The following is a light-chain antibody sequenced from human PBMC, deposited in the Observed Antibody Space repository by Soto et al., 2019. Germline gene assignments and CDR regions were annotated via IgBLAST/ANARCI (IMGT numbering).Light chain of an antibody. CDR1: QSVLYSSNNKNY. Sequence: DIVMTQSPDSLAESLGERATINCKSSQSVLYSSNNKNYLAWFQQRPGQPPKLLIYWASTRESGVPDRFSGSGSGTDFTLTISSLQPEDFAVYYCQQDYNLPITFGQGTRLEIK. J-gene: IGKJ5*01. V-gene: IGKV4-1*01. CDR3: QQDYNLPIT. CDR2: WAS.